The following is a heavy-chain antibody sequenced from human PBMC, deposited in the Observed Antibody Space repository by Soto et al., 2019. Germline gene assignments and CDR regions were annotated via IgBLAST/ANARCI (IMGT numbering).Heavy chain of an antibody. D-gene: IGHD6-19*01. Sequence: DVQLVESGGGLVQPGGSLRLSCAASGFTFSRYWMHWVRQVPEKGLVWVSRINTDGSTTTYADSVKGRFTISRDNAKNKLDLQINSLRAEDTAVYYCERDQSVAGPTTCFDPWGQGTLVIVSS. CDR3: ERDQSVAGPTTCFDP. CDR2: INTDGSTT. V-gene: IGHV3-74*01. CDR1: GFTFSRYW. J-gene: IGHJ5*02.